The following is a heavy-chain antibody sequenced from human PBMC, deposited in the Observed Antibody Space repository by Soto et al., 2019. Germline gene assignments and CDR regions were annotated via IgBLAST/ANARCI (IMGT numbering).Heavy chain of an antibody. J-gene: IGHJ5*02. CDR2: ISGSGGST. CDR1: GFTFSSYA. V-gene: IGHV3-23*01. CDR3: AKGSYSGWYGSWFDP. D-gene: IGHD6-19*01. Sequence: EVQLLEYGGGLVQPGGSLRLSCAASGFTFSSYAMSWVRQAPGKGLEWVSAISGSGGSTYYADSVKGRFTISRDNSKNTLYLQMNSLRAEDTAVYYCAKGSYSGWYGSWFDPWGQGTLVTVSS.